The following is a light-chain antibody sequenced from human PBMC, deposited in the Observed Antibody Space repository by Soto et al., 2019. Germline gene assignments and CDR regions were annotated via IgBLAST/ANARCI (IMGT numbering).Light chain of an antibody. Sequence: ELVMTQSPATLSVSPGERATLSCRASQSVNSNLAWYQQQPGQAPRLLIYGASTRATGIPARFSGSGSVKEFTLTISSLQSADFAVYYCQQYNNWPRTFGPGTKVEIK. CDR1: QSVNSN. J-gene: IGKJ1*01. CDR3: QQYNNWPRT. CDR2: GAS. V-gene: IGKV3-15*01.